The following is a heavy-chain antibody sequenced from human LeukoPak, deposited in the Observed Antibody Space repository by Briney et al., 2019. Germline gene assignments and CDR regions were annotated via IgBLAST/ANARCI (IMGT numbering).Heavy chain of an antibody. CDR1: GSTFDDYG. D-gene: IGHD6-19*01. CDR3: ARLKNSGWSPYYFDY. J-gene: IGHJ4*02. CDR2: INWNGGST. Sequence: GGSLRLSCAASGSTFDDYGMSWVRQAPGKGLEWVSGINWNGGSTGYADSVKGRFTISRDNAKNSLYLQMNSLRAEDTALYYCARLKNSGWSPYYFDYWGQGTLVTVSS. V-gene: IGHV3-20*04.